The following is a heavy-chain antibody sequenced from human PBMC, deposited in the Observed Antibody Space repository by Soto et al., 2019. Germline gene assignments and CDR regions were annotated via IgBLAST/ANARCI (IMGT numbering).Heavy chain of an antibody. V-gene: IGHV1-69*01. D-gene: IGHD5-12*01. CDR2: IIPIIGTA. J-gene: IGHJ4*02. CDR3: ARGGVDVVATSAFDY. Sequence: QVQLVQSGAEVKKPGSSVKVSCKASGGTFNNYAISWVRQAPGQGLEWMGGIIPIIGTADYAHKIQGRLAISADESTGTTFMALSSLRSEDTALYYCARGGVDVVATSAFDYWGQGTLVTVSS. CDR1: GGTFNNYA.